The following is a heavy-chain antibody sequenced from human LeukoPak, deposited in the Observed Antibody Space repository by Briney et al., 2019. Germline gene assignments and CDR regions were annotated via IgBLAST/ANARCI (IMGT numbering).Heavy chain of an antibody. D-gene: IGHD6-19*01. J-gene: IGHJ4*02. V-gene: IGHV3-23*01. CDR3: AKAPQGSGWWRGENYFDY. CDR1: GFTFSSYA. Sequence: SGGSLRLSCAASGFTFSSYAMSWVRQAPGKGLEWVSAISGSGGSTYYADSVKGRFTISRDNSKNTLYLQMNSLRAEDTAVYYCAKAPQGSGWWRGENYFDYWGQGTLVTVSS. CDR2: ISGSGGST.